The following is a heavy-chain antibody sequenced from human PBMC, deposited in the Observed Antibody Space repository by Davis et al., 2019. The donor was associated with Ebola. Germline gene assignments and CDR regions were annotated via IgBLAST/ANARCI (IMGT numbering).Heavy chain of an antibody. CDR1: GYTFTSYG. CDR2: ISAYNGNT. D-gene: IGHD4-23*01. Sequence: ASVKVSCKASGYTFTSYGISWVRQAPGQGLEWMGWISAYNGNTSYAQKFQGRVTMTRDTSTSTVYMELSSLRSEDTAVYYCARSHYGGIDYWGQGTLVTVSS. V-gene: IGHV1-18*01. CDR3: ARSHYGGIDY. J-gene: IGHJ4*02.